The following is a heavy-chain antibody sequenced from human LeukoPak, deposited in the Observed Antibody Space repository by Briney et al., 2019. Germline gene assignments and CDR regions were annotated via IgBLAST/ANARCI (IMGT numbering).Heavy chain of an antibody. J-gene: IGHJ4*02. CDR2: INGRGATI. V-gene: IGHV3-48*03. Sequence: GGSLRLSCAASGFNFNKYEMNWVRQAPGKGLEWISYINGRGATIENADSVRGRFTISRDNAKSSLFLQMDSLRAEDTAVYYCARDGDNGWDFDCWGQGTLVTVSS. D-gene: IGHD6-19*01. CDR3: ARDGDNGWDFDC. CDR1: GFNFNKYE.